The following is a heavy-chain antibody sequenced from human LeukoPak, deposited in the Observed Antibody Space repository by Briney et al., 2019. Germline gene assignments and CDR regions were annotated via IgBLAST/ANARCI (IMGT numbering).Heavy chain of an antibody. CDR3: ASGRWFGELQPDY. CDR1: GFTFSSYA. Sequence: GGSLRLSCAASGFTFSSYAMHWVRQAPGKGLEWVAVISYDGSNKYYADSVKGRFTISRDNSKNTLYLQMNSLRAEDTAVYYCASGRWFGELQPDYWGQGTLVTVSS. V-gene: IGHV3-30*04. D-gene: IGHD3-10*01. J-gene: IGHJ4*02. CDR2: ISYDGSNK.